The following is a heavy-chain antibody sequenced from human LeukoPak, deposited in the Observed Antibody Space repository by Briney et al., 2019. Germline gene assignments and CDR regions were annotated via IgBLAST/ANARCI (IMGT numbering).Heavy chain of an antibody. V-gene: IGHV4-4*09. Sequence: SKTLSLTCTVSGGSISSYYWSWIRQPPGKGLEWIGYIYTSGSTNYNPSLKSRVTISVDTSKNQFSLKLSSVTAADTAVCYCARHRLRKFYFDYWGQGTLVTVSS. CDR3: ARHRLRKFYFDY. J-gene: IGHJ4*02. CDR2: IYTSGST. CDR1: GGSISSYY.